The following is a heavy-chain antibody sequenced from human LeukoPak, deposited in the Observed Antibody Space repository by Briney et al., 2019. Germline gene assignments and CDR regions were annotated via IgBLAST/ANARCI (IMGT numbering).Heavy chain of an antibody. V-gene: IGHV3-23*01. CDR2: ISGSGGST. J-gene: IGHJ5*02. CDR3: VKDYYDSSGRWFDP. CDR1: GFTFSSYA. D-gene: IGHD3-22*01. Sequence: GASLRLSCAASGFTFSSYAMSWVRQAPGEGLEWVSAISGSGGSTYYADSVKGRFTISRDNSKNTLYLQMNSLRAEDTAVYYCVKDYYDSSGRWFDPWGQGTLVTVSS.